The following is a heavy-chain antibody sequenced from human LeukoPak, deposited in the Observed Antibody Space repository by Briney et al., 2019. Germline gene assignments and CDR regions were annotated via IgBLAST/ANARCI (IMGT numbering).Heavy chain of an antibody. V-gene: IGHV7-4-1*02. CDR2: INTNTGNP. CDR3: ARVGMAYYYYYMDV. Sequence: ASVKVSCKASGYTFTSYAMNWVRQAPGQGLEWMGWINTNTGNPTYAQGFTGRFVFSLDTSVSTAYLQISSLKAEDTAVYYCARVGMAYYYYYMDVWGKGTTVTVSS. D-gene: IGHD5-24*01. J-gene: IGHJ6*03. CDR1: GYTFTSYA.